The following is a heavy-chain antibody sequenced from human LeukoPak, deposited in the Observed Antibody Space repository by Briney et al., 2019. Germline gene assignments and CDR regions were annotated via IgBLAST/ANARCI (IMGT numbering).Heavy chain of an antibody. Sequence: ASVKVSCKASGYTFTSYVINWVRQATGQGLEWMGWMNPNSGNTGYAQKFQGRVTMTRNTSISTAYMELSSLRSEDTAVYYCARFAYSSSWYVLNYYYYYYMDVWGKGTTVTVSS. CDR1: GYTFTSYV. J-gene: IGHJ6*03. CDR3: ARFAYSSSWYVLNYYYYYYMDV. D-gene: IGHD6-13*01. CDR2: MNPNSGNT. V-gene: IGHV1-8*01.